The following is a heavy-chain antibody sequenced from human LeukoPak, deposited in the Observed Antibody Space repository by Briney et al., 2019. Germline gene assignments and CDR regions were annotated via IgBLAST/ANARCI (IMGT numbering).Heavy chain of an antibody. Sequence: ASVKVSCKASGYTFTGYYMHWVRQAPGQGLEWMGRTNPNSGGTNYAQKFQGRVTMTRDTSISTAYMELSRLRSDDTAVYYCASYSAVGATGAFDIWGQGTMVTVSS. J-gene: IGHJ3*02. CDR3: ASYSAVGATGAFDI. V-gene: IGHV1-2*06. CDR1: GYTFTGYY. D-gene: IGHD1-26*01. CDR2: TNPNSGGT.